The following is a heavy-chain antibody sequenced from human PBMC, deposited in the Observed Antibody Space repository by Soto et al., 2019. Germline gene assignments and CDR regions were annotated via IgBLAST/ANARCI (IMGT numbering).Heavy chain of an antibody. Sequence: QVQLQESGPGLVKPSQTLSLTCNVSGGYIGSGGYYWSWIRQHPGKDLEWIGYIYYTGSTYYNRSLSSRVSMSVDTSKNQFSLKLTSVTAADTAIYDCARDMRSAHGTIGSIDPWGQGTMVTVSA. V-gene: IGHV4-31*03. D-gene: IGHD3-16*01. J-gene: IGHJ5*02. CDR3: ARDMRSAHGTIGSIDP. CDR2: IYYTGST. CDR1: GGYIGSGGYY.